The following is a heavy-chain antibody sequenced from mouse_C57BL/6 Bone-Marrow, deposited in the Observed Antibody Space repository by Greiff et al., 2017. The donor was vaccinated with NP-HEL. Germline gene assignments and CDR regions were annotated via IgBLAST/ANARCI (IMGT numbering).Heavy chain of an antibody. J-gene: IGHJ4*01. D-gene: IGHD3-2*02. CDR1: GFTFSSYA. Sequence: EVMLVESGGGLVKPGGSLKLSCAASGFTFSSYAMSWVRQTPEKRLEWVATISDGGSYTYYPDNVKGRFTISRDNAKNNLYLQMSHLKSEDTAMYYCARDPQLRLRDGDYWGQGTSVTVSS. V-gene: IGHV5-4*01. CDR2: ISDGGSYT. CDR3: ARDPQLRLRDGDY.